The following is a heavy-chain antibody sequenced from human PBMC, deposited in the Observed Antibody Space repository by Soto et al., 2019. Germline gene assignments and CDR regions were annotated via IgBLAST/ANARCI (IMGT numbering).Heavy chain of an antibody. CDR3: ARYATYTYSSSRHNWFDP. J-gene: IGHJ5*02. CDR2: IYYSGST. Sequence: AETLSLTCTVSVGSISSYYWSWIRQPPGKGLEWIGYIYYSGSTNYNPSLKSRVTISVDTSKNQFSLKLSSVTAADTAVYYCARYATYTYSSSRHNWFDPWGQGTLVTVSS. D-gene: IGHD6-13*01. CDR1: VGSISSYY. V-gene: IGHV4-59*08.